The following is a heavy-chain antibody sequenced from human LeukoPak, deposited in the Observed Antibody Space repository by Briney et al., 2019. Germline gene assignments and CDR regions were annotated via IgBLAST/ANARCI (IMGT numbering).Heavy chain of an antibody. V-gene: IGHV5-51*01. Sequence: GESLKISCKGSGYSFTSYWIGWVRQMPGKGLEWMGTIYPGDSDTRYSPSFQGQVTISADKSISTAYLQWSSLKASDTAMYYCAKTRPQYYYGSGSYDAFDIWGQGTMVTVSS. D-gene: IGHD3-10*01. J-gene: IGHJ3*02. CDR1: GYSFTSYW. CDR3: AKTRPQYYYGSGSYDAFDI. CDR2: IYPGDSDT.